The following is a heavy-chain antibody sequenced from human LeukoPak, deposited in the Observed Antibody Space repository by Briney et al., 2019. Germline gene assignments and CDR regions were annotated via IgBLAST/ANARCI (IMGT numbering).Heavy chain of an antibody. CDR1: GRSFSGYY. CDR2: INRSGST. J-gene: IGHJ4*02. V-gene: IGHV4-34*01. D-gene: IGHD4-17*01. Sequence: SETLSLTCAVYGRSFSGYYWSWIRQPPGKGLEWVGEINRSGSTNYNPSLKSRVTISVDTSKNQFSLKLSSVTAADTAVYYCARRATATVTTSNFDYWGQGTLVTVSS. CDR3: ARRATATVTTSNFDY.